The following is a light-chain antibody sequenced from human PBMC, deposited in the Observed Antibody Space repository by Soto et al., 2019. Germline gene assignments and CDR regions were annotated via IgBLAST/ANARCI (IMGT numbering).Light chain of an antibody. CDR1: SSDVGGYNY. Sequence: QSALTQPPSASGSPGQSVTISCTGTSSDVGGYNYVSWYQQHPGKAPKLMIYEVSKRPSGVPDRFSGSKSGNTASLTVSGLLAEDEADYYCSSYAGSNSYVFGTGTKVNRP. V-gene: IGLV2-8*01. CDR2: EVS. CDR3: SSYAGSNSYV. J-gene: IGLJ1*01.